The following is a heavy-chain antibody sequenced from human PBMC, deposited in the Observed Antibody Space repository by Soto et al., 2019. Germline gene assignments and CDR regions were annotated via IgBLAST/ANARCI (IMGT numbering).Heavy chain of an antibody. CDR2: IYYSGST. D-gene: IGHD3-16*01. Sequence: LSLTCTVSGGSISSSSYYWGWIRQPPGKGLEWIGSIYYSGSTYYNPSLKSRVTISVDTSKNQFSLKLSSVTAADTAVYYCARQLMITFGGVTAPFDYWGQGTLVTVSS. CDR3: ARQLMITFGGVTAPFDY. V-gene: IGHV4-39*01. J-gene: IGHJ4*02. CDR1: GGSISSSSYY.